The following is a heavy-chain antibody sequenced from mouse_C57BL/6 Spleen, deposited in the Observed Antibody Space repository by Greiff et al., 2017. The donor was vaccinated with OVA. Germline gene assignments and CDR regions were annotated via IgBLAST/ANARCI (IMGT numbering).Heavy chain of an antibody. CDR2: INPNNGGT. Sequence: EVQLQQSGPELVKPGASVKISCKASGYTLTNYYMNWVKQSHGKSLEWIGDINPNNGGTSYNQKFKGKATLTVDKSSSTAYMELRSLTSEDSAVYYCARGAFAFYAMDYWGQGTSVTVSS. CDR1: GYTLTNYY. CDR3: ARGAFAFYAMDY. V-gene: IGHV1-26*01. J-gene: IGHJ4*01.